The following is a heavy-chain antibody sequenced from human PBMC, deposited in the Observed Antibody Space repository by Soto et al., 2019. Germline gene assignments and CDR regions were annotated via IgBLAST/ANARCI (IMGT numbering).Heavy chain of an antibody. Sequence: QVQLQQWGAGLLKPSETLSLTCAVYGGSFSGYSWTWIRQSPGKGLEWIGQINDGGSANYNPSLKGRVTISVASSNNEFFLELSSVTAADTAVYYCARGLFSETHYSGGWYFFDYWGQGTLVTVSS. CDR1: GGSFSGYS. J-gene: IGHJ4*02. CDR3: ARGLFSETHYSGGWYFFDY. D-gene: IGHD1-26*01. CDR2: INDGGSA. V-gene: IGHV4-34*01.